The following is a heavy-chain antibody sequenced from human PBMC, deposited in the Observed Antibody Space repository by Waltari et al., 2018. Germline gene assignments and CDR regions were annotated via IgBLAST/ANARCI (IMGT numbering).Heavy chain of an antibody. CDR1: GFTFSSYA. Sequence: QVQLVESGGGVVQPGRSLRLSCAASGFTFSSYAMHWVRQAPGKGLEWVAVISHDGSNKYYSDSVKGRFTISRDNSKNTLYLQMNSLRAEDTAVYYCARVNVLYWVQGYGMDVWGQGTTVTVSS. J-gene: IGHJ6*02. CDR2: ISHDGSNK. D-gene: IGHD2-8*02. CDR3: ARVNVLYWVQGYGMDV. V-gene: IGHV3-30-3*01.